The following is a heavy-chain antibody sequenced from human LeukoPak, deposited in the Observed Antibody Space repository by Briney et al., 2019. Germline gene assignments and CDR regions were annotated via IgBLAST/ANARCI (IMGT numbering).Heavy chain of an antibody. CDR2: IHTSGST. Sequence: SKTLSLTCAVYGGSFSGYYWSWIRQPPGKGLEWIGNIHTSGSTDYSPSLKSRVTMSIDTSKNQFSLRLSSVTAADTAVYYCARPGQSSWWVYFNYWGQGTLVTVSS. CDR1: GGSFSGYY. J-gene: IGHJ4*02. V-gene: IGHV4-4*09. D-gene: IGHD2-15*01. CDR3: ARPGQSSWWVYFNY.